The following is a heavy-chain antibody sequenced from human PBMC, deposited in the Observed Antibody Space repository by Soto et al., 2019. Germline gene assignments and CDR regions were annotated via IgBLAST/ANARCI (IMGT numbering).Heavy chain of an antibody. V-gene: IGHV1-69*13. CDR2: IIPIFGTA. Sequence: ASVKVSCKASGGTFSSYAISWVRQAPGQGLEWMGGIIPIFGTANYAQKFQGRVTITADESTSTAYMELSSLRSEDTAVYYCAAFWSGSVGYYYYGMDVWGQGTTVTV. D-gene: IGHD3-3*01. CDR3: AAFWSGSVGYYYYGMDV. J-gene: IGHJ6*02. CDR1: GGTFSSYA.